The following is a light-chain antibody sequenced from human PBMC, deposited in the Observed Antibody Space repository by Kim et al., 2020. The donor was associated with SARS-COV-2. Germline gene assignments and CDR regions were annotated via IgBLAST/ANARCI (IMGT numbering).Light chain of an antibody. V-gene: IGLV3-21*04. Sequence: SYELTQPPSVSVAPGKTATITCGGNNIESESVHWYQQRPGQAPFLVIYYDNDRPLGIPERFSGSNSGNTATLTITRVEAGDESDYYCQVWHTTTDQVLFGGGTQLTVL. CDR2: YDN. CDR1: NIESES. CDR3: QVWHTTTDQVL. J-gene: IGLJ3*02.